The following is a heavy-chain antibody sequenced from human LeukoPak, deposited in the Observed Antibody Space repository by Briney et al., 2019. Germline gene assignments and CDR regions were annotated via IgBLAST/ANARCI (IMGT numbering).Heavy chain of an antibody. CDR2: VRYDGIDK. D-gene: IGHD6-13*01. J-gene: IGHJ4*02. Sequence: GGSLRLSCAVSGFTFSNYGIHWVRQAPGKGLDWVAFVRYDGIDKYYADSAKGRFTISRDRSENTVYLQMNSLRGNDTAVYYCARAPYRGGSRWTEFDDWGQGTLVTVSS. CDR3: ARAPYRGGSRWTEFDD. CDR1: GFTFSNYG. V-gene: IGHV3-30*02.